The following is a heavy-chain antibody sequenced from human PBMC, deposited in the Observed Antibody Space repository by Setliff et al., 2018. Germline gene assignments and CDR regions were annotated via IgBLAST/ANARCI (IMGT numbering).Heavy chain of an antibody. D-gene: IGHD2-2*01. J-gene: IGHJ4*02. V-gene: IGHV1-18*01. Sequence: ASVKVSCKASGYTFSDYGISWVRQAPGQGLEWMGWISPHTGNTFYAPQFQGRVIMTTDTSTNTAYMDLGSLRSDDTAVYYCERLVRYCTTTTCQRTSGDDFWGQGTLVTVSS. CDR1: GYTFSDYG. CDR3: ERLVRYCTTTTCQRTSGDDF. CDR2: ISPHTGNT.